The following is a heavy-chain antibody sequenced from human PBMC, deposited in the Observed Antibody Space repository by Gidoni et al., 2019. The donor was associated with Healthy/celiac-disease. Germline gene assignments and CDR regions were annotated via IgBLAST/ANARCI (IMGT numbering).Heavy chain of an antibody. CDR3: ATAPSSGWGGYYYYYMDV. CDR1: GYTLTELS. Sequence: QVQLVQSGAEVKKPGASVKVSCKVSGYTLTELSMHWVRQAPGKGLEWMGGFDPEDGETIYAQKFQGRVTMTEDTSTDTAYMELSSLRSEDTAVYYCATAPSSGWGGYYYYYMDVWGKGTTVTVSS. J-gene: IGHJ6*03. CDR2: FDPEDGET. V-gene: IGHV1-24*01. D-gene: IGHD6-19*01.